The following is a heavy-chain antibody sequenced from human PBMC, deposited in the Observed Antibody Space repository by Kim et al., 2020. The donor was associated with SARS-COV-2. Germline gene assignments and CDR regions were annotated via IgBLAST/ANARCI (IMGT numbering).Heavy chain of an antibody. CDR2: IWYDGSNK. V-gene: IGHV3-33*01. Sequence: GGSLRLSCAASGFTFSSYGMHWVRQAPGKGLEWVAVIWYDGSNKYYADSVKGRFTISRDNSKNTLYLQMNSLRAEDTAVYYCARQGGRGPYYYGMDVWGQGTTVTVSS. J-gene: IGHJ6*02. D-gene: IGHD3-10*01. CDR1: GFTFSSYG. CDR3: ARQGGRGPYYYGMDV.